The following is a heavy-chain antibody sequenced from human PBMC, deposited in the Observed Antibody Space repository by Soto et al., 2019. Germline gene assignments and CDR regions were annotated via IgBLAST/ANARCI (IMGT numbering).Heavy chain of an antibody. V-gene: IGHV4-4*02. CDR3: ARVRQGCSANNCYFDP. Sequence: QVHLQESGPGLVAPSGTLSLTCTLSGGSVRAPDWWNWVRQSPDKGLEWIAEVHISGHSNYNPSRRSRVSVSIDSSKNQFYLNLNSVTAADTAIDYCARVRQGCSANNCYFDPWGQGTQVTISS. CDR2: VHISGHS. CDR1: GGSVRAPDW. J-gene: IGHJ5*01. D-gene: IGHD1-1*01.